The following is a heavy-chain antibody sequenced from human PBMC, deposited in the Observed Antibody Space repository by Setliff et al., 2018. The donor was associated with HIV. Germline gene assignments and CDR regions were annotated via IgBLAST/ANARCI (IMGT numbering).Heavy chain of an antibody. Sequence: SVKVSCKASGDTFSSYAISWVRQAPGQGLEWMGGIIPILGIANYAQKFQDRVTITADKSTDTAYMELRSLRSDDTAVYYCARGPPIVVVPAALLTFDYWGQGTLVTVSS. V-gene: IGHV1-69*10. CDR3: ARGPPIVVVPAALLTFDY. CDR2: IIPILGIA. D-gene: IGHD2-2*01. CDR1: GDTFSSYA. J-gene: IGHJ4*02.